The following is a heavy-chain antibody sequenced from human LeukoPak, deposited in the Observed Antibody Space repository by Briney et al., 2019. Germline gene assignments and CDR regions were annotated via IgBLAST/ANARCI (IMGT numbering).Heavy chain of an antibody. CDR2: FDPEDGET. CDR3: ATVSYYYDSSAYQGYFQH. V-gene: IGHV1-24*01. Sequence: ASVKVSCKVSVYTLTELSIHWVRQAPGKGLEWMGGFDPEDGETIYAQRFQGRVTMTEDTSTDTAYMELSSLRSEDAAVYYCATVSYYYDSSAYQGYFQHWGQGTLVTVSS. CDR1: VYTLTELS. J-gene: IGHJ1*01. D-gene: IGHD3-22*01.